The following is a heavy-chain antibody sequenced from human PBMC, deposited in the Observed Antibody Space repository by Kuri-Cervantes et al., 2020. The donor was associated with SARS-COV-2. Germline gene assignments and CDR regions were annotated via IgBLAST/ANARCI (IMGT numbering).Heavy chain of an antibody. CDR1: GGSFSGYY. J-gene: IGHJ4*02. CDR2: INHSGST. Sequence: SETLSLTCAVYGGSFSGYYWSWIRQPPGKGLEWSGEINHSGSTNYNPSLKSRVTISVDTSKNQFSLKLSSVTAADTAVYYCARGRVVVPAAFDYWGQGTLVTVSS. V-gene: IGHV4-34*01. D-gene: IGHD2-2*01. CDR3: ARGRVVVPAAFDY.